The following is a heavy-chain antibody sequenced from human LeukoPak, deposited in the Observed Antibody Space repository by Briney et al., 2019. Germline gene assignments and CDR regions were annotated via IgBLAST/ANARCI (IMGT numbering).Heavy chain of an antibody. CDR3: ARGNGSGSYLGY. Sequence: GGSLRLSCAASGFTFSSYEMNWVRQAPGKGLEWVSYISSSGSTIYYADSVKGRFTISRDNAKNSLYLQMNGLRAEDTAVYYCARGNGSGSYLGYWGQGTLVTVSS. CDR1: GFTFSSYE. J-gene: IGHJ4*02. V-gene: IGHV3-48*03. D-gene: IGHD3-10*01. CDR2: ISSSGSTI.